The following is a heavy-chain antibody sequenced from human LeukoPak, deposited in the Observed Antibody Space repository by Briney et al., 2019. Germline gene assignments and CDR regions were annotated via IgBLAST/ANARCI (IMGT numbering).Heavy chain of an antibody. V-gene: IGHV1-18*01. CDR1: GYTFTSHG. CDR2: ISAYNGDT. CDR3: ARVRSPAAGTRFDY. Sequence: GDSVKVSCKASGYTFTSHGISWVRQAPGQGLEWMGWISAYNGDTKYAQKTQGRVTMTTDASTSTAYMELRGLRSDDTAVYYCARVRSPAAGTRFDYWGQGTLVTVSS. D-gene: IGHD6-13*01. J-gene: IGHJ4*02.